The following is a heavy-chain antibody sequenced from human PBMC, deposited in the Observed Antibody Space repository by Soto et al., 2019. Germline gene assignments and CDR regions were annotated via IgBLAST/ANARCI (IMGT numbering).Heavy chain of an antibody. J-gene: IGHJ4*02. Sequence: SQTLSLTCTVSGGSISSSSYYWGWIRQPPGKGLEWIGGIYYSGSTYYNPSLKSRVTISVDTSKNQFSLKLSSVTAADTAVYYCARHRRRLGSGTTQSFDYWGQGTLVTVSS. V-gene: IGHV4-39*01. D-gene: IGHD1-7*01. CDR1: GGSISSSSYY. CDR3: ARHRRRLGSGTTQSFDY. CDR2: IYYSGST.